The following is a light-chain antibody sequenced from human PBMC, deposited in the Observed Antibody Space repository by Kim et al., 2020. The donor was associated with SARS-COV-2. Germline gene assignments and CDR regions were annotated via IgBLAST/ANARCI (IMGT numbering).Light chain of an antibody. CDR2: GAS. J-gene: IGKJ5*01. V-gene: IGKV1-17*01. CDR1: QDIRND. Sequence: SASVGDRVTITCRASQDIRNDLGWYQQNPGRAPKRLIYGASSLQSGVPSRFSGSGSGTEFTLTISSVQPEDFATYFCLQHSTYPITFGQGTGLEIK. CDR3: LQHSTYPIT.